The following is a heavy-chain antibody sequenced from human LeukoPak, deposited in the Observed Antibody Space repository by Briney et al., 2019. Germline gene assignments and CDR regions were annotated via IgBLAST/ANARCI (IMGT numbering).Heavy chain of an antibody. CDR3: ARQTGNYYYYYMDV. Sequence: SETLSLTCTVSGGSISSSSYYWGWIRQLPGKGLEWIGSILYSGTTYYNPSLKSRVTISVDTSKNQFSLKLSSVTAADTAVYYCARQTGNYYYYYMDVWGKGTTVTVSS. CDR1: GGSISSSSYY. V-gene: IGHV4-39*01. CDR2: ILYSGTT. J-gene: IGHJ6*03. D-gene: IGHD7-27*01.